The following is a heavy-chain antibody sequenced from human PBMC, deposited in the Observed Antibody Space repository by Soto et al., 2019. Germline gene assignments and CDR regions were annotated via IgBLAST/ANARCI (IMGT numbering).Heavy chain of an antibody. CDR2: IYYSGST. Sequence: SETLSLTCTVSGGSISSSSYYWSWIRQPPGKGLEWIGYIYYSGSTNYNPSLKSRVTISVDTSKNQFSLKLSSVTAADTAVYYCARDSHYGSGISWGQGTLVTVSS. J-gene: IGHJ5*02. V-gene: IGHV4-61*01. CDR3: ARDSHYGSGIS. D-gene: IGHD3-10*01. CDR1: GGSISSSSYY.